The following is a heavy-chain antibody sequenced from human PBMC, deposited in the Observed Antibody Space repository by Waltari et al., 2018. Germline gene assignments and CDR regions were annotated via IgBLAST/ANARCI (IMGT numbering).Heavy chain of an antibody. CDR3: ARGPTDGRVQGVIRDFHYYYYGMDV. V-gene: IGHV1-69*08. CDR1: GGTFSSYA. J-gene: IGHJ6*02. CDR2: IIPIFGTA. Sequence: QVQLVQSGAEVKKPGSSVKVSCKASGGTFSSYAISWVRQAPGQGLEWMGRIIPIFGTANYAQKFQGRVTITATKSTSTAYMELSSLRSEDTAVYYCARGPTDGRVQGVIRDFHYYYYGMDVWGQGTTVTVSS. D-gene: IGHD3-10*01.